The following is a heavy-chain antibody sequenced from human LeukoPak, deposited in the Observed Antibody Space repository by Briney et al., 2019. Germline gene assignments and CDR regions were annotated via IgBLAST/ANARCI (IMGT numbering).Heavy chain of an antibody. CDR1: GGSFSGYY. Sequence: KPSETLSLTCTVYGGSFSGYYWSWIRQPPGKGLEWIGEINHSGSTNYNPSLKSRVTISVDTSKNQFSLKLSSVTAADTAVYYCARTPLYRGLWPYYYGMDVWGQGTTVTVSS. D-gene: IGHD5-18*01. J-gene: IGHJ6*02. V-gene: IGHV4-34*01. CDR3: ARTPLYRGLWPYYYGMDV. CDR2: INHSGST.